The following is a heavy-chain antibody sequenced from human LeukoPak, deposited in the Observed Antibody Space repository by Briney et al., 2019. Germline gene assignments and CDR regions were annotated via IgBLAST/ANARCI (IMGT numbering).Heavy chain of an antibody. CDR2: IRTKANSYAT. CDR3: TRYCSSTSCYIPI. Sequence: PGGSLRLSCAASGFTFSGSAMHWVRQASGKGLEWVGRIRTKANSYATTYAASVKGRFTISRDDSKNTAYLQMNSLKTEDTAVYYCTRYCSSTSCYIPIWGQGSLVTVSS. CDR1: GFTFSGSA. J-gene: IGHJ4*02. D-gene: IGHD2-2*02. V-gene: IGHV3-73*01.